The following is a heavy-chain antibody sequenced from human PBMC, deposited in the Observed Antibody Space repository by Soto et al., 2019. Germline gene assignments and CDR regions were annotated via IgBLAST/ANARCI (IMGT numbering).Heavy chain of an antibody. V-gene: IGHV3-30*18. Sequence: GGSLRLSCAASGFTFSRYGMHWVRQAPGKGLEWVAVISYDGSNKYYADSVKGRFTISRDNSKNTLYLQMNSLRAEDTAVYYCAKDLAIVPWGYFDYWGQGTLVTVSS. D-gene: IGHD2-2*01. CDR2: ISYDGSNK. CDR3: AKDLAIVPWGYFDY. J-gene: IGHJ4*02. CDR1: GFTFSRYG.